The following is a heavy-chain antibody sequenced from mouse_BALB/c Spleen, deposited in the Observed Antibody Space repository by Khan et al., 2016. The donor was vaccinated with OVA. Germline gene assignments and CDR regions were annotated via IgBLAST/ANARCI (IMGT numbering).Heavy chain of an antibody. CDR2: VNPNTGGS. J-gene: IGHJ3*01. CDR3: ARGYDFFAY. V-gene: IGHV1-26*01. CDR1: GYSFTLYY. Sequence: VQLQQSGPDLVKPGASVKISCKASGYSFTLYYMTWVKQSHGKSLEWIGRVNPNTGGSDYNQEFKGKAILTVDKSSNTAYMELHSLTSEDSAVXCCARGYDFFAYWGQGTLVTVSA. D-gene: IGHD2-14*01.